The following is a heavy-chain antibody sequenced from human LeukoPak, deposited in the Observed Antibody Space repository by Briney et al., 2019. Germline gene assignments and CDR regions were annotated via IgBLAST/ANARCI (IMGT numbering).Heavy chain of an antibody. CDR3: ARVPDYDILTGYSANWFDP. CDR1: GGSFSGYY. D-gene: IGHD3-9*01. Sequence: SETLSLTCAVYGGSFSGYYWSWIRQPPGKGLEWIGSIYHSGSTYYNPSLKGRVTISVDTSKNQFSLKLSSVTAADTAVYYCARVPDYDILTGYSANWFDPWGQGTLVTVSS. CDR2: IYHSGST. V-gene: IGHV4-34*01. J-gene: IGHJ5*02.